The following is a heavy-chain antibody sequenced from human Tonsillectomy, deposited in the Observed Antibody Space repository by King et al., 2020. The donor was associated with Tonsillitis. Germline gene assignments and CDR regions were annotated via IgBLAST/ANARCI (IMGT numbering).Heavy chain of an antibody. Sequence: VQLVESGGGVVQPGGSLRLSCAASGFTFSSYGMHWVRQAPGKGLEWVAFIRYDGSNKYYVDSVKGRFAISRDNSKNTLYLQMNSLRAEDTAVYYCANLWSGEKYCSGGICYSGGFDYWGQGTLVTVSS. V-gene: IGHV3-30*02. J-gene: IGHJ4*02. D-gene: IGHD2-15*01. CDR3: ANLWSGEKYCSGGICYSGGFDY. CDR2: IRYDGSNK. CDR1: GFTFSSYG.